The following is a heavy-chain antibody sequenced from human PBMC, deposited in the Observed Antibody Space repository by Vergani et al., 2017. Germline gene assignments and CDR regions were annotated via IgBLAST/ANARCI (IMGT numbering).Heavy chain of an antibody. D-gene: IGHD2-15*01. J-gene: IGHJ6*03. V-gene: IGHV4-31*11. CDR3: ARGRGYCSGGSCYSSGNYYMDV. CDR1: GGSISSGDHC. CDR2: IFYSGTT. Sequence: QVQLQESGPGLVKPSQTLSLTCAVSGGSISSGDHCWTWIRQRPGKGLEWIGYIFYSGTTYDNPSLRSRLTISVDTSQNQFSLKLRSVTAADTAVYYCARGRGYCSGGSCYSSGNYYMDVWGKGTTVTVSS.